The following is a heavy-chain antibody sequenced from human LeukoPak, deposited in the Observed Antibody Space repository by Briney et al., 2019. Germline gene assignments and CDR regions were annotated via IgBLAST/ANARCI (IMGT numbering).Heavy chain of an antibody. CDR3: VRGLMTTADY. Sequence: KASETLSLTCNVSGGSISSYYWGWIRQPPGKGLEWIGYIYYRGSTDYNPSLKSRVSISLGTSKNQFSLKLSSVTAADTAVYYCVRGLMTTADYWGQGTPVTVSS. D-gene: IGHD4-17*01. V-gene: IGHV4-59*01. J-gene: IGHJ4*02. CDR1: GGSISSYY. CDR2: IYYRGST.